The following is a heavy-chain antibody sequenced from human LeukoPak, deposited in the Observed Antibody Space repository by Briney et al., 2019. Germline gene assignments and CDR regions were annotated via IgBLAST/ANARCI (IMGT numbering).Heavy chain of an antibody. V-gene: IGHV3-7*04. CDR1: GFTFSSYW. Sequence: GGSLRLSCAASGFTFSSYWMSWVRQAPGKGLEWVANIKEDGSEKYYVDSVKGRFTISRDNAKNSLYLQMNSLRAEDTAVFYCARDGTYTDYDPDFDIWGQGTLVTVSS. D-gene: IGHD5-12*01. CDR2: IKEDGSEK. J-gene: IGHJ4*02. CDR3: ARDGTYTDYDPDFDI.